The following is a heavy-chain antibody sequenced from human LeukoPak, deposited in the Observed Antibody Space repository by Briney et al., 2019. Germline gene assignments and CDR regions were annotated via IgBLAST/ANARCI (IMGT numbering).Heavy chain of an antibody. Sequence: SETLSLTCTVSGGSISSSSYYWGWIRQPPGKGLEWIGSIYYSGSTYYNPSLKSRVTISVDTSKNQFSLKLSSVTAADTAVYYCARGRAGIAAPGEEDVHNWFDPWGQGTLVTVSS. D-gene: IGHD6-6*01. V-gene: IGHV4-39*07. CDR3: ARGRAGIAAPGEEDVHNWFDP. CDR2: IYYSGST. J-gene: IGHJ5*02. CDR1: GGSISSSSYY.